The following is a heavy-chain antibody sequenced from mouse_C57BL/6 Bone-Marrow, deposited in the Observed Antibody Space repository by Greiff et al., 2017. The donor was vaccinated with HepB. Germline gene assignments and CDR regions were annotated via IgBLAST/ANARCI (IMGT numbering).Heavy chain of an antibody. Sequence: EVNVVESEGGLVQPGSSMKLSCTASGFTFSDYYMAWVRQVPEKGLEWVANINYDGSSTYYLDSLKSRFIISRDNAKNILYLQMSSLKSEDTATYYCARRNYYGSSYWDAMDYWGQGTSVTVSS. CDR3: ARRNYYGSSYWDAMDY. J-gene: IGHJ4*01. CDR1: GFTFSDYY. D-gene: IGHD1-1*01. V-gene: IGHV5-16*02. CDR2: INYDGSST.